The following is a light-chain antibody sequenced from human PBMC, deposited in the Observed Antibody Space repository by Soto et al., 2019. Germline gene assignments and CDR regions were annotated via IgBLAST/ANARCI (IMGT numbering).Light chain of an antibody. V-gene: IGLV2-18*02. J-gene: IGLJ1*01. Sequence: LTQPPSVSGSPGQSVTISCTGTSSDVGSYNRVSWYQEPPGTAPKLMIYEVSNRPSGVPDRFSGSKSGNTASLTISGLQAEDEADYYCSSYTSSSTYVFGAGNKVTVL. CDR1: SSDVGSYNR. CDR2: EVS. CDR3: SSYTSSSTYV.